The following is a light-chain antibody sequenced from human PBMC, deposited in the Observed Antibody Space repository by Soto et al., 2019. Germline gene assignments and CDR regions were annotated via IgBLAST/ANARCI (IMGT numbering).Light chain of an antibody. V-gene: IGLV2-14*01. J-gene: IGLJ1*01. CDR1: SSDVGGYDY. CDR2: EVT. Sequence: QSALTQPASVSGSPGQSIAISCTGTSSDVGGYDYVSWYQQYPDKAPKLIIYEVTKRPSGVSNRFSGSKSGNTASLTISGLQPDDEADYYCSSHTSGDTRVFGSGTKLTVL. CDR3: SSHTSGDTRV.